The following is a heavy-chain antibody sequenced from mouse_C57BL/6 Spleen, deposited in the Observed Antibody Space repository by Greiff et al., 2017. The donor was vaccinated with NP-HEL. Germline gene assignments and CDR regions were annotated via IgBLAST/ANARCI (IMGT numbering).Heavy chain of an antibody. V-gene: IGHV6-6*01. J-gene: IGHJ1*03. CDR2: IRNKANNHAT. Sequence: EVHLVESGGGLVQPGGSMKLSCAASGFTFSDAWMDWVRQSPEKGLEWVAEIRNKANNHATYYAESVKGRFTISRDDSKSSDYLQMNSLRAEDTGIYYCTRPLYDDWYFDVWGTGTTVTVSS. D-gene: IGHD2-12*01. CDR3: TRPLYDDWYFDV. CDR1: GFTFSDAW.